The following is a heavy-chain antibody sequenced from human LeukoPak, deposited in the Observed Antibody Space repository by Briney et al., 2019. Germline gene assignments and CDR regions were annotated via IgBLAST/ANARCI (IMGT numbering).Heavy chain of an antibody. CDR3: ARDPLGAVGPAASRYYYYYMDV. CDR1: GGSISYYY. V-gene: IGHV4-4*07. CDR2: IYTSGST. D-gene: IGHD2-2*01. Sequence: SETLSLTCTVSGGSISYYYWSWLQQPAGKGLEWIGRIYTSGSTRYNPSLKNQVTISVDTSNNPFYLQLSSMTAADTAVYYCARDPLGAVGPAASRYYYYYMDVWGKGTTVTVSS. J-gene: IGHJ6*03.